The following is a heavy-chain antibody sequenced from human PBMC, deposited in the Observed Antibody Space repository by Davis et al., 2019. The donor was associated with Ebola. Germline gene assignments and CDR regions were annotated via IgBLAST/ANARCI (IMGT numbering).Heavy chain of an antibody. J-gene: IGHJ6*02. V-gene: IGHV4-34*01. CDR3: ARGGFVGRYYYYGMDV. CDR1: GGSISSYY. D-gene: IGHD3-16*01. CDR2: INHSGST. Sequence: GSLRLSCTVSGGSISSYYWSWIRQPPGKGLEWIGEINHSGSTNYNPSLKSRVTISVDTSKNQFSLKLSSVTAADTAVYYCARGGFVGRYYYYGMDVWGQGTTVTVSS.